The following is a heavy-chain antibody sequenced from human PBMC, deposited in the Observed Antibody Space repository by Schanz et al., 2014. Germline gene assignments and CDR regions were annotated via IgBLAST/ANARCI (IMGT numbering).Heavy chain of an antibody. Sequence: QVVLMESGGGVVRPGRSVRLSCVASGFTFRSYGMHWVRQAPGKGLEWVAHISFDGGKTYYADSVKGRFTISRDNTKNTLFLQMTTLSHEDTAMYFCARVRRDYISSSVLDSLHYWGQGSLVTVS. V-gene: IGHV3-30*04. J-gene: IGHJ4*02. CDR3: ARVRRDYISSSVLDSLHY. CDR2: ISFDGGKT. D-gene: IGHD6-6*01. CDR1: GFTFRSYG.